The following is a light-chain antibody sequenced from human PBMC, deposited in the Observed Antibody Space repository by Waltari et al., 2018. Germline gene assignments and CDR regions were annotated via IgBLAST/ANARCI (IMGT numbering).Light chain of an antibody. V-gene: IGLV2-11*01. Sequence: QSALTQPRSVSGSPGQSVTISCTGTSSDVGGYNYVSWYQHHPGNAPKLIIYDDTKRPSGVPDRFSASKSDNTASLTISGLQAEDEADYYCCSYAGSITFWVFGGGTKLTVL. CDR1: SSDVGGYNY. J-gene: IGLJ3*02. CDR2: DDT. CDR3: CSYAGSITFWV.